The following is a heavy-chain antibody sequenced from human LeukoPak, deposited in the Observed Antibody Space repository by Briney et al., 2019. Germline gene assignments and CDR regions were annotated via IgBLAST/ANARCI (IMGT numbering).Heavy chain of an antibody. D-gene: IGHD2-15*01. CDR1: GGSFSGYY. CDR2: INHSGST. Sequence: SETLSLTCAVYGGSFSGYYWSWIRQPPGKGLEWIGEINHSGSTNYNPSLKSRVTISVDTSKNQFSLKLSSVTAADTAVYYCARGANRLPWPYYYYYMDVWGKGTTVTVSS. V-gene: IGHV4-34*01. CDR3: ARGANRLPWPYYYYYMDV. J-gene: IGHJ6*03.